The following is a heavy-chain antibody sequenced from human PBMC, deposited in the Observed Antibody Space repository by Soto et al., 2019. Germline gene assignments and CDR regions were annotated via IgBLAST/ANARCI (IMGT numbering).Heavy chain of an antibody. CDR2: ISSSGNSM. D-gene: IGHD6-13*01. Sequence: QVQLVESGGGLVMPGASLRLSCAASGFTFSDHYMSWIRQAPGKGLEWVSYISSSGNSMYYADSVKGRFTVSRDNAENSLYLQRNSLRAEDTAVYYCARRAASGRHFDHWGQGTLVSVSS. V-gene: IGHV3-11*01. J-gene: IGHJ4*02. CDR3: ARRAASGRHFDH. CDR1: GFTFSDHY.